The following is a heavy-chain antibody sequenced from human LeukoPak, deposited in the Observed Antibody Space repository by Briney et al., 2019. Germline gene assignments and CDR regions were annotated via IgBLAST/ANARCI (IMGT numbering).Heavy chain of an antibody. CDR3: ASHYYYSSGFYYIEDY. Sequence: KPSETLSLTCTVSGGSISSSSYYWGWIRQPPGKGLEWIGSIHYSGSTYYNPSLKSRVTISVDTSKNQFSLKLNSVTAADTAVYYCASHYYYSSGFYYIEDYRGQGTLVTVSS. D-gene: IGHD3-22*01. CDR2: IHYSGST. J-gene: IGHJ4*02. CDR1: GGSISSSSYY. V-gene: IGHV4-39*01.